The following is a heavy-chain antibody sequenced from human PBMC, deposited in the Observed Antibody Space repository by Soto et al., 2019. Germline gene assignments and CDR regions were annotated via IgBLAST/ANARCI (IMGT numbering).Heavy chain of an antibody. V-gene: IGHV4-34*01. J-gene: IGHJ5*02. Sequence: QVQLQQWGAGLLKPSETLSLTCAVYGGSFSGYYWSWIRQPPGKGLEWLGEINHSGSTNYNPSLRSRVTISVDTAKNQFALKLSSVTAADTAVYYCARGRGVVVLAVQGNRRNWFDPWGQGTLVTVSS. CDR1: GGSFSGYY. CDR3: ARGRGVVVLAVQGNRRNWFDP. CDR2: INHSGST. D-gene: IGHD2-15*01.